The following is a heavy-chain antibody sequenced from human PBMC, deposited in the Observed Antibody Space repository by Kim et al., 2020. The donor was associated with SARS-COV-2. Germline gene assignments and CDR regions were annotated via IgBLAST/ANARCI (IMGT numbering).Heavy chain of an antibody. V-gene: IGHV4-59*09. Sequence: STNSNPSVKSRVTISVDVTKNQFALELTSVTSADTAVYYCARGGHWYFDLWGRGTLVTVSS. CDR3: ARGGHWYFDL. J-gene: IGHJ2*01. CDR2: ST.